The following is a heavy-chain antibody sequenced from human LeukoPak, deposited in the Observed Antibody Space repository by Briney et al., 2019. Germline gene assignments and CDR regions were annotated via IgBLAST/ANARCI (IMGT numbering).Heavy chain of an antibody. CDR1: GYSITSGYY. V-gene: IGHV4-38-2*02. CDR3: ARAEYSYGYYYYMDV. J-gene: IGHJ6*03. D-gene: IGHD5-18*01. CDR2: IYHTGST. Sequence: PSETLSLTCTVSGYSITSGYYWGWIRQPPGKGLEWIGSIYHTGSTHYNPSLNSRVTMSVDTSKNQFSLKLSSVTAADTAVYYCARAEYSYGYYYYMDVWGKGTTVTVSS.